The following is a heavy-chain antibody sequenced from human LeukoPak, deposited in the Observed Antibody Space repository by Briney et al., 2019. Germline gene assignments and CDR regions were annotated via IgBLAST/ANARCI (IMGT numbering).Heavy chain of an antibody. CDR3: ARDLSTGPADYCFDS. V-gene: IGHV3-30-3*01. D-gene: IGHD2-2*01. CDR1: GFTFSDYA. Sequence: GRSLRLSCAASGFTFSDYAIHWVRQAPGKGLEWVSIISNVGGSKHYADSVKGRFTISRNNSKNTLLLQMNSLRPEDTAVYYCARDLSTGPADYCFDSWGQGTLVTVSS. J-gene: IGHJ4*02. CDR2: ISNVGGSK.